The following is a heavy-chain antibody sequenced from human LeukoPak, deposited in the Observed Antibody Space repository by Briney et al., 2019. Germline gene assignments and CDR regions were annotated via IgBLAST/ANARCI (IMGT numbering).Heavy chain of an antibody. CDR1: GYSFTSYG. CDR2: ISTYDGNT. D-gene: IGHD1-26*01. Sequence: ASVKVSCKASGYSFTSYGISWVRQAPGQGLEWMGWISTYDGNTNYAQRVQDRLTMTTDSSTSTAYMELRSLRSDDTAVYYCAKLGATAGYSPIDYWGQGTLVTASS. V-gene: IGHV1-18*04. CDR3: AKLGATAGYSPIDY. J-gene: IGHJ4*02.